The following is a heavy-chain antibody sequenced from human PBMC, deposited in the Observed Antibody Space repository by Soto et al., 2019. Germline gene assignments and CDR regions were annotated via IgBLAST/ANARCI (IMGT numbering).Heavy chain of an antibody. D-gene: IGHD1-26*01. CDR1: GFTFSSYS. CDR3: ARDRDPIVGATPVDY. Sequence: GGSLRLSCAASGFTFSSYSMNWVRQAPGKGLEWVSYISSSSSTIYYADSVKGRFTISRDNAKNSLYLQMNSLRDEDTAVYYCARDRDPIVGATPVDYRGQGTLVTVSS. CDR2: ISSSSSTI. V-gene: IGHV3-48*02. J-gene: IGHJ4*02.